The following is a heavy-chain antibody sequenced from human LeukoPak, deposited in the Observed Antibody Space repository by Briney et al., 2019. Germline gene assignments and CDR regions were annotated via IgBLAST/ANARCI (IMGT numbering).Heavy chain of an antibody. CDR3: ARALTYYYGSGSYYFDY. D-gene: IGHD3-10*01. CDR2: INPSGGST. V-gene: IGHV1-46*01. J-gene: IGHJ4*02. CDR1: GYTFTSYY. Sequence: ASVKVSCKASGYTFTSYYMHWVRQAPGQGLEWMGIINPSGGSTSYAQKFQGRVTMTRDTSTSTVYMELSSLRSEDTAVYYCARALTYYYGSGSYYFDYWGQGTLVTVSS.